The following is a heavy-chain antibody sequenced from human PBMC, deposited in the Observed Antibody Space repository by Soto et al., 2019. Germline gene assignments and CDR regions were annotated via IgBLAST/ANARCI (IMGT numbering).Heavy chain of an antibody. CDR1: GGTFSSYA. CDR2: IIPIFGTA. D-gene: IGHD5-12*01. Sequence: ASVEVSCKASGGTFSSYAISWVRQAPGQGLEWMGGIIPIFGTANYAQKFQGRVTITADKSTSTAYMELSSLRSEDTAVYYCASGMATIGKLDYWGQGTLVTVSS. CDR3: ASGMATIGKLDY. J-gene: IGHJ4*02. V-gene: IGHV1-69*06.